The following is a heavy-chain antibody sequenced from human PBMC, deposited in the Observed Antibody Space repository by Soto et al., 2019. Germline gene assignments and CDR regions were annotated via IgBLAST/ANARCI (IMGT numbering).Heavy chain of an antibody. V-gene: IGHV3-30*04. J-gene: IGHJ6*02. CDR2: ISHDGSNK. CDR1: GFSFRNYA. CDR3: VRGTFYFARRGSLYYYYGLDF. D-gene: IGHD3-9*01. Sequence: LRLSCAASGFSFRNYAMHWFRQAPGKGLEWVAYISHDGSNKYYTDSVRGRFTFSRDNSKHTLSLQMSSLRAEDTAVYYCVRGTFYFARRGSLYYYYGLDFWGQGTTVTVSS.